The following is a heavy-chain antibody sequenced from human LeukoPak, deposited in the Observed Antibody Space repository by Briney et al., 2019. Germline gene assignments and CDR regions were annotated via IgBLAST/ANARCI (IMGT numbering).Heavy chain of an antibody. CDR2: MNPNSGNT. V-gene: IGHV1-8*01. J-gene: IGHJ4*02. CDR1: GYTFTSAD. Sequence: GSVKVSCKASGYTFTSADINWGRQATGQGLEWMGWMNPNSGNTGYAQKFQGRVTLTRDTSIGTAYMELTSLRSEDTAVYYCARTLSRLNHYGDSAADSWGQGTLVTVSS. D-gene: IGHD4-17*01. CDR3: ARTLSRLNHYGDSAADS.